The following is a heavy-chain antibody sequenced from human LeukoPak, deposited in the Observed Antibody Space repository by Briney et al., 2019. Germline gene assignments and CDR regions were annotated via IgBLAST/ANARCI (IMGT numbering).Heavy chain of an antibody. V-gene: IGHV1-69*05. CDR3: ARGDGYNSDYYYMDV. Sequence: GASVKVSCKASGGTFSSYAISWVRQAPGQGLEWMGGIIPIFGTANYAQKFQGRVTITTDESTSTAYMELSSLRSEDTAVHYCARGDGYNSDYYYMDVWGKGTTVTVSS. D-gene: IGHD5-24*01. CDR1: GGTFSSYA. CDR2: IIPIFGTA. J-gene: IGHJ6*03.